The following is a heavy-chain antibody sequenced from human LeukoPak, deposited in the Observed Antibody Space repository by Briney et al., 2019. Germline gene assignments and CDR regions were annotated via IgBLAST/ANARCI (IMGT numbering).Heavy chain of an antibody. V-gene: IGHV4-39*07. CDR3: AKVFWSGYDTPHFDD. D-gene: IGHD3-3*01. J-gene: IGHJ4*02. CDR2: IYYSGNT. Sequence: PSDTLSLTCTVSGVSNTSSNYYWGWIRQPPGKGLEWIGTIYYSGNTYYSPSLKIRGTISLDASKNQFSLRLSSVTAADTAVYYCAKVFWSGYDTPHFDDWGQG. CDR1: GVSNTSSNYY.